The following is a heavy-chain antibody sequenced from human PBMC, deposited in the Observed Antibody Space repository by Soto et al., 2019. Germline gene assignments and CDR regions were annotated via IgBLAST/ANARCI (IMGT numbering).Heavy chain of an antibody. J-gene: IGHJ6*02. Sequence: GGSLRLSCAASGFTFSNAWMNWVRQAPGKGLEWVGRIKSKTDGGTTDYAAPVKGRFTISRDDSKNTLYLQMNSLKTEDTAVYYCSIVQPDYYYYGMDVWGQRTTVTVSS. CDR2: IKSKTDGGTT. CDR3: SIVQPDYYYYGMDV. D-gene: IGHD2-2*01. V-gene: IGHV3-15*07. CDR1: GFTFSNAW.